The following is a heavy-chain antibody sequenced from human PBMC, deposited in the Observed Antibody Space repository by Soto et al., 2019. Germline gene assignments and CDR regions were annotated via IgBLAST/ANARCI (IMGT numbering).Heavy chain of an antibody. J-gene: IGHJ5*02. D-gene: IGHD3-3*01. Sequence: KVSCKASGFTFTTSGIHWVRQARGQGLEWMGWIVVGSGNTKYNEKFQERVTLTRDMATDTAYMDLRSLTSADTAIYYCAAVVPPSGILERLGLDPWGQGTLVTVSS. V-gene: IGHV1-58*02. CDR3: AAVVPPSGILERLGLDP. CDR1: GFTFTTSG. CDR2: IVVGSGNT.